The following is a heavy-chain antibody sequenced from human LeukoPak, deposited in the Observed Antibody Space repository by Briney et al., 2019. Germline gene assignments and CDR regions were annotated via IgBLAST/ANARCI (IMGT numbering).Heavy chain of an antibody. CDR2: IYTSGST. J-gene: IGHJ3*02. Sequence: IPSETLSLTCTVSGGPISSYYWSWIRQPAGKGLEWIGRIYTSGSTNYNPSLRSRVTISEDTSKNQFSLELNSVTVADTAVYYCARHDQVSTSSPKFNDAFDIWGQGTMVTVSS. D-gene: IGHD2-2*01. CDR3: ARHDQVSTSSPKFNDAFDI. CDR1: GGPISSYY. V-gene: IGHV4-4*07.